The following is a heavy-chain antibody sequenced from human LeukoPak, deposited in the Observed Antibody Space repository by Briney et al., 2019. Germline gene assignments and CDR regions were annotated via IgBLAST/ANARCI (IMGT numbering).Heavy chain of an antibody. CDR2: IYHSGST. CDR3: ARTYCSSTSCPSPDAFDI. Sequence: SETLSLTCAVSGYSISSGYYWGWIRQPPGKGLEWIGSIYHSGSTYYNPSLKSRVTISVDTSKNEFSLKLSSVTAADTAVYYCARTYCSSTSCPSPDAFDIWGQGTMVTVSS. D-gene: IGHD2-2*01. V-gene: IGHV4-38-2*01. CDR1: GYSISSGYY. J-gene: IGHJ3*02.